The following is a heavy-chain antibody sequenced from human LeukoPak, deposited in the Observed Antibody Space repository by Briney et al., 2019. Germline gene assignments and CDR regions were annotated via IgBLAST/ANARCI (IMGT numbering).Heavy chain of an antibody. V-gene: IGHV4-34*01. CDR3: ARGQRITMTD. Sequence: SETLSLTCTVSGGSISSYYWSWIRQPPGKGLGWIGEINHSGSTNYNPSLKSRVAISVDTSRNQFSLRLSSVTAADTAVYYCARGQRITMTDWGQGTLVTVSS. CDR2: INHSGST. J-gene: IGHJ4*02. D-gene: IGHD3-22*01. CDR1: GGSISSYY.